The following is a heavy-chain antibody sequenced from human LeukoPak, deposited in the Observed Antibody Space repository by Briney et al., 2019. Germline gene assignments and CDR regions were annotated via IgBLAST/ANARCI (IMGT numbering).Heavy chain of an antibody. V-gene: IGHV5-51*01. D-gene: IGHD2-2*01. J-gene: IGHJ3*02. CDR1: GYSFTSYW. Sequence: GESPKISCKGSGYSFTSYWIGWVRQMPGKGLEWMGIIYPGDSDTRYSPSFQGQVTISADKSISTAYLQWSSLKASDTAMYYCARPLRYCSSTSCYPHAFDIWGQGTMVTVSS. CDR3: ARPLRYCSSTSCYPHAFDI. CDR2: IYPGDSDT.